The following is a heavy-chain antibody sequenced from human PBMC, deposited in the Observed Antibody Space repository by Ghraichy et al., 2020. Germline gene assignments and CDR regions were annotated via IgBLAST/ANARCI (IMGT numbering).Heavy chain of an antibody. J-gene: IGHJ4*02. CDR3: ARASYSGSYYIDY. Sequence: ESLNISCTVSGGSISSYYWSWIRQPPGKGLEWIGYIYHTGSTNQNPSLKSRVTISVDTSKNQFSLKLSSVTAADTAMYYCARASYSGSYYIDYWGQGTLVTVSS. D-gene: IGHD1-26*01. CDR2: IYHTGST. V-gene: IGHV4-59*01. CDR1: GGSISSYY.